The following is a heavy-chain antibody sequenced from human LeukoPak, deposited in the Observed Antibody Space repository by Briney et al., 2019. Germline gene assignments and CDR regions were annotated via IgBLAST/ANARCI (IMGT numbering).Heavy chain of an antibody. V-gene: IGHV1-8*03. CDR3: ARGLGGQKYYYYDYMDV. CDR1: GYTFTSYD. CDR2: MNPNSGNT. J-gene: IGHJ6*03. Sequence: ASVKVSCKASGYTFTSYDINWVRQATGQGLEWMGWMNPNSGNTGYAQKFQGRVTITRNTSISTAYMELSSLRSEDTAVYYCARGLGGQKYYYYDYMDVWGKGTTVTVSS. D-gene: IGHD3-3*01.